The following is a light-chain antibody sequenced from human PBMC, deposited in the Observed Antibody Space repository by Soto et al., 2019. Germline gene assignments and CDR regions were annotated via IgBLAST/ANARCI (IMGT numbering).Light chain of an antibody. CDR2: EGS. J-gene: IGLJ2*01. CDR3: QSYDNILSGVI. Sequence: QSALTQPASVSGSPGQSITISCTGTSSDVGSYNLVSWYQQHPGKAPKLMIYEGSKRPSGVPDRFSGSKSGTSASLAITGLQAEDEADYYCQSYDNILSGVIFGGGTKVTVL. V-gene: IGLV2-14*02. CDR1: SSDVGSYNL.